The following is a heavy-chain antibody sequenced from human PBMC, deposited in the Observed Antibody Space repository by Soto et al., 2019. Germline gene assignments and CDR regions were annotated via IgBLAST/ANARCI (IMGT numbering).Heavy chain of an antibody. D-gene: IGHD1-26*01. CDR2: ISWDGGGT. J-gene: IGHJ4*02. V-gene: IGHV3-43*01. CDR3: AKGLIVGATFGHDY. CDR1: GFRFDDYS. Sequence: GGSLRLSCGAFGFRFDDYSMHWVRQAPGKGLEWVSLISWDGGGTYYADSVRGRFTISRDNSKNSLYLQMNSLTTEDTALYYCAKGLIVGATFGHDYWGQGTLVTVSS.